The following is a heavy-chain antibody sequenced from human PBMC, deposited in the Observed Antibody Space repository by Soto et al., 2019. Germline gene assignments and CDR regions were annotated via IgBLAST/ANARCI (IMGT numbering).Heavy chain of an antibody. CDR1: GFTFSSSA. Sequence: QMQLVQSGPEVKEPGTSVKVSCKASGFTFSSSAVQWVRQARGQRLEWIGWIVVGSGKPNYAQKFQERVTITRDMSTSTAYMELSSLRSEDTAVYYCAAKDVTWAAFDYWGQGTLVTVSS. J-gene: IGHJ4*02. CDR2: IVVGSGKP. V-gene: IGHV1-58*01. CDR3: AAKDVTWAAFDY. D-gene: IGHD4-4*01.